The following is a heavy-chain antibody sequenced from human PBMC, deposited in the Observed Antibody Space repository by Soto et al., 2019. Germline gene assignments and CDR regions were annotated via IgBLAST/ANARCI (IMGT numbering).Heavy chain of an antibody. J-gene: IGHJ6*02. D-gene: IGHD3-22*01. CDR3: ASMNYYDSSGYYPYYYYYYGMDV. V-gene: IGHV4-34*01. CDR1: GGSFSGYY. Sequence: PSETLSLTCAVYGGSFSGYYWSWIRQPPGKGLEWIGEINHSGSTNYNPSLKSRVTISVDTSKNQFSLKLSSVTAADTAVYYCASMNYYDSSGYYPYYYYYYGMDVWGQGTTVTVSS. CDR2: INHSGST.